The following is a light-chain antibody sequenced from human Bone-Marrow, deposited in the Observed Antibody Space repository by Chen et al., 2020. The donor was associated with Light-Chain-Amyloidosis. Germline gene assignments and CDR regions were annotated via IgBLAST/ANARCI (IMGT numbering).Light chain of an antibody. J-gene: IGLJ2*01. CDR3: QSADSSGTYEVI. V-gene: IGLV3-25*03. CDR1: DLPKKY. CDR2: RDT. Sequence: SYELTQPPSVSVSPGQTARITCPGDDLPKKYAYWYQQKPDQAPVLVIHRDTERPSGISERFSGSSSGTTATLTISGVQAEDEADYHCQSADSSGTYEVIFGGGTKLTVL.